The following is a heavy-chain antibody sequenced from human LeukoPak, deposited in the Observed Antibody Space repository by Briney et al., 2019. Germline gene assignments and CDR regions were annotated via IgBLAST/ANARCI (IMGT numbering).Heavy chain of an antibody. V-gene: IGHV4-38-2*02. D-gene: IGHD4-17*01. Sequence: PSETLSLTCTVSGYSISSGYYWGWIRQPPGKGLEWIGSIYHSGSTYYNPSLKSRVTISVDTSKNQFSLKLDSVTAADTAVYYCARANGDPLYYYYYYYMDVWGKGTTVTVSS. CDR1: GYSISSGYY. CDR2: IYHSGST. J-gene: IGHJ6*03. CDR3: ARANGDPLYYYYYYYMDV.